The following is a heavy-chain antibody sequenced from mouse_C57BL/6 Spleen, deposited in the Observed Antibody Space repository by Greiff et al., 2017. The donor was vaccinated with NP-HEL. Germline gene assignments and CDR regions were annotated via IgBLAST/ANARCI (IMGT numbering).Heavy chain of an antibody. CDR1: GFTFSDYG. CDR2: ISSGRSTI. Sequence: EVMLVESGGGLVKPGGSLKLSCAASGFTFSDYGMHWVRQAPEKGLEWVAYISSGRSTIYYADTVKGRFTISRDNAKNTLFLHMTSLRSEDTAMYYCARPGGTVVATGYFDVWGTGTTVTVSS. J-gene: IGHJ1*03. V-gene: IGHV5-17*01. CDR3: ARPGGTVVATGYFDV. D-gene: IGHD1-1*01.